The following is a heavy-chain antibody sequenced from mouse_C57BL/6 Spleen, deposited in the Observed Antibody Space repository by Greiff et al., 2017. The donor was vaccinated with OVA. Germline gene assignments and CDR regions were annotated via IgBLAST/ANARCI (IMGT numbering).Heavy chain of an antibody. CDR3: ARDGSSYWYFDV. Sequence: QVQLQQSGAELVKPGASVKLSCKASGYTFTSYWMHWVKQRPGRGLEWIGGIDPNSGGTKYNEKFKSKATLTVDKPSSTAYMQLSSLTSEDSAVYYCARDGSSYWYFDVWGTGTTVTVSS. CDR2: IDPNSGGT. CDR1: GYTFTSYW. J-gene: IGHJ1*03. D-gene: IGHD1-1*01. V-gene: IGHV1-72*01.